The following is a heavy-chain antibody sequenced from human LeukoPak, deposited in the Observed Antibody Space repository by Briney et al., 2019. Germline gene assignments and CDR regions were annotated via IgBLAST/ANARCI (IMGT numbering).Heavy chain of an antibody. Sequence: GGSLRLSCAASGFSLSSYWMNWVRQAPGKGPEWVANIEKDGSEKNYVDSVKGRFTISRDNAKNLVYLQMNSLRAEDTAVYYCVGGVGWLSDYWGQGTLVTVPS. V-gene: IGHV3-7*04. CDR3: VGGVGWLSDY. D-gene: IGHD6-19*01. CDR2: IEKDGSEK. J-gene: IGHJ4*02. CDR1: GFSLSSYW.